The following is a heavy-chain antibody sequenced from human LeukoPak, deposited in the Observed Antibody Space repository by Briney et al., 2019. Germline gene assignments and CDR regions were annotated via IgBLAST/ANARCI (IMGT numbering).Heavy chain of an antibody. Sequence: SETLPLTCSVSGGSISGYYWTWIRQPAGKGLEWIGRVYTSGSTHYNPSLKTRLTMSVDTSKNQFSLKLSSVTAAGTAVYYCARLITGTTTAFDIWGQGTMVTVSS. J-gene: IGHJ3*02. V-gene: IGHV4-4*07. D-gene: IGHD1-7*01. CDR2: VYTSGST. CDR3: ARLITGTTTAFDI. CDR1: GGSISGYY.